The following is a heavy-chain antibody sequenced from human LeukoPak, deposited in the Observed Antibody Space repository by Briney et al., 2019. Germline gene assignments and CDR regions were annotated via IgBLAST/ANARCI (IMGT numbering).Heavy chain of an antibody. CDR2: IIPIFGTA. D-gene: IGHD4-17*01. CDR3: ARKGDYGEPDY. V-gene: IGHV1-69*13. J-gene: IGHJ4*02. CDR1: GGTFSSYT. Sequence: ASVTVSCTASGGTFSSYTINWVRQAPGQGLEWMGGIIPIFGTANYAQKFQGRVTITADESTSTAYMELSSLRSEDTAVYYCARKGDYGEPDYWGQGTLVTVSS.